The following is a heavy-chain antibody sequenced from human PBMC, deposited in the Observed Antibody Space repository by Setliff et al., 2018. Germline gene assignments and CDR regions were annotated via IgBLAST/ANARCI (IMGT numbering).Heavy chain of an antibody. J-gene: IGHJ5*02. V-gene: IGHV2-5*02. CDR1: GFSLNTTGEG. Sequence: SGPTLVNPTQTLTLTCTFSGFSLNTTGEGVGWIRQPPGKALEWLALVYWDGDQRYSPSLNSWLSITKDSSKSQVFLTMTNMDPVDTATYYCALRRGNEWHLVRWFDPWGPGIQVTVSS. CDR2: VYWDGDQ. D-gene: IGHD6-6*01. CDR3: ALRRGNEWHLVRWFDP.